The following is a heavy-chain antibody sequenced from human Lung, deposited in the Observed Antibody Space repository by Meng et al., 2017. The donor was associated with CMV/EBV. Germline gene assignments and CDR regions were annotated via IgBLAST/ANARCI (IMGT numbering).Heavy chain of an antibody. CDR3: VKGTPGRSYCDY. CDR2: FVNYRDT. CDR1: PYAFGTYG. Sequence: QVLRLESGPGVKKPGASVRVSCKASPYAFGTYGISWVRQAPGLGLEWMGWFVNYRDTYPAPKFQDRVTMTTDTHTNTVIMELRSLTSDDTAVYYCVKGTPGRSYCDYWGQGTLVTVSS. D-gene: IGHD3-10*01. V-gene: IGHV1-18*01. J-gene: IGHJ4*02.